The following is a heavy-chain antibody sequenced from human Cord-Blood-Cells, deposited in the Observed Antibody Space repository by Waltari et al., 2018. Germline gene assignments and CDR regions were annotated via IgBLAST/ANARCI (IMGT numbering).Heavy chain of an antibody. D-gene: IGHD6-6*01. CDR3: ARDRQAAPNWFDP. J-gene: IGHJ5*02. CDR2: IILILGIA. CDR1: GGTFSSYA. Sequence: QVQLVQSGAEVKKPGSSVKVSCKASGGTFSSYAISWVRHAPGQGLEWMGGIILILGIANYAQKFQGRVRMTADESTSTAYMELSSLRSEDTAVYYCARDRQAAPNWFDPWGQGTLVTVSS. V-gene: IGHV1-69*04.